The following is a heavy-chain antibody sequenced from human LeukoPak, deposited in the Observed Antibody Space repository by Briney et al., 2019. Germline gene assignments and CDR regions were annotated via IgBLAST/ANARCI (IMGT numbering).Heavy chain of an antibody. CDR2: INHSGRI. CDR3: ARGHYDSGGYYYGIRAYYFDY. D-gene: IGHD3-22*01. J-gene: IGHJ4*02. Sequence: SETLSLTCAVYGESFSGHYWSFIRQTPGQGLEWIGEINHSGRINYNPSLVGRVTVSVDTSKNQFSLHLSYVTAADTAVYYCARGHYDSGGYYYGIRAYYFDYWGQGTLVTVSS. V-gene: IGHV4-34*01. CDR1: GESFSGHY.